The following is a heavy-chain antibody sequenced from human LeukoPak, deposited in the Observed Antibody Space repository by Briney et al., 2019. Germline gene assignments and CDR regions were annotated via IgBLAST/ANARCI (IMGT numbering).Heavy chain of an antibody. D-gene: IGHD6-19*01. CDR3: AKDWWRGVAGTPFDY. Sequence: PGGSLRLSCAASGFTFSSYSMNWVRQAPGKGLEWVSSISSSSSYIYYADSVKGRFTISRDNSKNTLYLQMNSLRAEDTAVYYCAKDWWRGVAGTPFDYWGQGTLVTVSS. CDR1: GFTFSSYS. J-gene: IGHJ4*02. CDR2: ISSSSSYI. V-gene: IGHV3-21*04.